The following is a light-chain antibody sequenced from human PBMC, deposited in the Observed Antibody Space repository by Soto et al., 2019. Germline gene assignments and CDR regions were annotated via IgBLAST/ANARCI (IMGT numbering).Light chain of an antibody. CDR1: QSISSY. V-gene: IGKV1-39*01. Sequence: DIQMTQSPSSLSASVVARVTITGRGSQSISSYLNWYQQKPGKAPKLLIYAASSLQSGVPSRFSGSGSGTDFTLTISSLQPEDFATYYCQQSYSTLSITFGQGTRLEIK. J-gene: IGKJ5*01. CDR3: QQSYSTLSIT. CDR2: AAS.